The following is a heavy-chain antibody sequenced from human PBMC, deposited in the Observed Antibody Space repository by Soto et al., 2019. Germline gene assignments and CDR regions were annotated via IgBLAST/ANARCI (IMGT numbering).Heavy chain of an antibody. CDR3: MSGPFDY. CDR2: INGGNGNT. Sequence: QVQLVQSGAEVKKPGASVKVSCKASGYTFTSYAMHWVRQAPGQRLEWMGWINGGNGNTKYSQRFQGRVTITRDTSESTAYMELSSLRAEDTAVYYCMSGPFDYWGQGTLVTVSS. J-gene: IGHJ4*02. CDR1: GYTFTSYA. V-gene: IGHV1-3*01.